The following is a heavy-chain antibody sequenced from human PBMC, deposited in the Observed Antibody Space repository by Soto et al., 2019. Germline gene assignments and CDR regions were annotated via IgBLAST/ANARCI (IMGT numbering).Heavy chain of an antibody. CDR3: ASFKGIAVAGYYYYGMDV. Sequence: GESLKISXKGSGYSFTSYWISWVRQMPGKGLEWMGRIDPSDSYTNYSPSFQGHVTISADKSISTAYLQWSSLKASDTAMYYCASFKGIAVAGYYYYGMDVWGQGTTVTVSS. V-gene: IGHV5-10-1*01. D-gene: IGHD6-19*01. CDR2: IDPSDSYT. J-gene: IGHJ6*02. CDR1: GYSFTSYW.